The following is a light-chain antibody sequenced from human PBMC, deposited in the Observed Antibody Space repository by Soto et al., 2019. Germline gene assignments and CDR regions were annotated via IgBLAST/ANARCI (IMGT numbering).Light chain of an antibody. CDR3: SSYTSSSPYV. CDR2: EVS. Sequence: SGLTQPASVSGSPGQSITISCTGTSSDIGGYNTVSWYQQHPGKVPKLIIYEVSNRPSGVSYRFSGSKSGNTASLTISGLQAEDEADYYCSSYTSSSPYVFGTGTKVTV. CDR1: SSDIGGYNT. J-gene: IGLJ1*01. V-gene: IGLV2-14*01.